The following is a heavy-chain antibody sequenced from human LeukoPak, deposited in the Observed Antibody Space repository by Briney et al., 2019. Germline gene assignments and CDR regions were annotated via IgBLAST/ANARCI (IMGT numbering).Heavy chain of an antibody. Sequence: SETLSLTCTVSGGSIRNDHWSWIRQPPGKGLEWIGYIYYSGSTNYSPSLKSRVTISVDTSKNQFSLELSSVTAADTAVYYCASTHDSSDYYYAYWGQGTLVTVSS. CDR1: GGSIRNDH. CDR3: ASTHDSSDYYYAY. J-gene: IGHJ4*02. V-gene: IGHV4-59*01. CDR2: IYYSGST. D-gene: IGHD3-22*01.